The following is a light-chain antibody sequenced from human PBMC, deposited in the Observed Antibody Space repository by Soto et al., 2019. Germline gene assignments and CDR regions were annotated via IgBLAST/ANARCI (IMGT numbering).Light chain of an antibody. CDR3: AAWDDRLTGHVV. CDR2: SNN. J-gene: IGLJ2*01. V-gene: IGLV1-44*01. Sequence: QSVLTQPPSASGTPGQRVTISCSGSSFNIGSNSVNWYQQLPGAAPKLLIYSNNQRPSGVPDRFSGSKSGTSASLAISGLQSEDEADYYCAAWDDRLTGHVVFGGGTKVTVL. CDR1: SFNIGSNS.